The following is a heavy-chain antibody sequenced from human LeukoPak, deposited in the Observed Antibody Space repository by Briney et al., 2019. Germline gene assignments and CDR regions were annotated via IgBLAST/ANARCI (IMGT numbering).Heavy chain of an antibody. Sequence: PSETLSLTCSVSNGSISDYYYNWLRQTVGKGLEWIGRIHISGSTDYSPSLKSRVTMSVDTSRKQFSLNLNSVTAADTAVYYCARDGGHCTGGSCQILRSFYYYYMDVWGRGTTV. V-gene: IGHV4-4*07. D-gene: IGHD2-8*02. J-gene: IGHJ6*03. CDR1: NGSISDYY. CDR3: ARDGGHCTGGSCQILRSFYYYYMDV. CDR2: IHISGST.